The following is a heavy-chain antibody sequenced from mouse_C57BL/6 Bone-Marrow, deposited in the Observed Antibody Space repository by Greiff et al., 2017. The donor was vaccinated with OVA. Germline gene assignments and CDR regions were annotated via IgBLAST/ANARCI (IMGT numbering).Heavy chain of an antibody. CDR3: ARRGYGNSFYYFDY. CDR1: GFTFSDYY. V-gene: IGHV5-12*01. Sequence: EVQVVESGGGLVQPGGSLKLSCAASGFTFSDYYMYWVRQTPEKRLEWVAYISNGGGSTYYPDTVKGRFTISRDNAKNTLYLQMSRLKSEDTAMYYCARRGYGNSFYYFDYWGQGTTLTVSS. CDR2: ISNGGGST. D-gene: IGHD2-1*01. J-gene: IGHJ2*01.